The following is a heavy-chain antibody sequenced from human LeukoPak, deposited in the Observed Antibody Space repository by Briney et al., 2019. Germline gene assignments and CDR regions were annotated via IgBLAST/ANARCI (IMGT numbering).Heavy chain of an antibody. CDR1: GFTLSSYA. CDR2: ISGSGGGT. V-gene: IGHV3-23*01. J-gene: IGHJ4*02. CDR3: AKSLRCGFDY. D-gene: IGHD4-17*01. Sequence: GGSLRLSCAASGFTLSSYAMSWVRQAPGKGLTWVSAISGSGGGTYYAHSLKGRFTISRDNSKNTLYLQMNSLRADYTAVYYCAKSLRCGFDYWGQGTLVTVSS.